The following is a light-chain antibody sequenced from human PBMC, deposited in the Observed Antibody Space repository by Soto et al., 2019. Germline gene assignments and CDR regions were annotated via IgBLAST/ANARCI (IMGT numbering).Light chain of an antibody. V-gene: IGLV1-44*01. Sequence: QSVLTQPPSLSGTPGQRVTISCSGSNSNIGRYSVNWYQHFPGTAPKILIYRDEERPSGVPDRFSGSKSGTSASLAISGLQSEDEAEYYCAAWDDNLNGPLFGGGTKLTVL. CDR1: NSNIGRYS. CDR2: RDE. CDR3: AAWDDNLNGPL. J-gene: IGLJ3*02.